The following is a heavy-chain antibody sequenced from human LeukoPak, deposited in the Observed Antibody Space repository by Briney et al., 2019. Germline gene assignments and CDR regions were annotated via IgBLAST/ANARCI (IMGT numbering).Heavy chain of an antibody. CDR1: GFTFTTHG. V-gene: IGHV3-30*03. CDR2: ISYDGDNK. Sequence: PGGSLRLSCAASGFTFTTHGMHWVRQAPGKGLEWVAAISYDGDNKYYADSVKGRFAISRDNSRNKVEQQKNKLEPNDKALAAMSYDRDNKYYADSVTGRFTISSDNSRHTVDLQMNSLRAEDPALYYCAKAWGYGYGYLDYWGQGTLVTVSS. J-gene: IGHJ4*02. D-gene: IGHD3-22*01. CDR3: SYDRDNKYYADSVTGRFTISSDNSRHTVDLQMNSLRAEDPALYYCAKAWGYGYGYLDY.